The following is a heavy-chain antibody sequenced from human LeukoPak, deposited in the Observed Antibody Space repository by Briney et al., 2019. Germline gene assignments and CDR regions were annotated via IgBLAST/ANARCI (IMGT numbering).Heavy chain of an antibody. Sequence: SETLSLTCTVSGGSISSSSYYWGWIGQPPGRGLEWIGSIYYSGSTYYNPSLKSRVTISVDTSKNQFSLKLSSVTAADTAVYYCARQQYQLLYNYYYMDVWGKGTTVTVSS. CDR3: ARQQYQLLYNYYYMDV. D-gene: IGHD2-2*01. CDR2: IYYSGST. V-gene: IGHV4-39*01. CDR1: GGSISSSSYY. J-gene: IGHJ6*03.